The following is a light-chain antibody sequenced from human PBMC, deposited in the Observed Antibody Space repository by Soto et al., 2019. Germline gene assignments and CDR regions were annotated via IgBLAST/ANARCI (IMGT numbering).Light chain of an antibody. V-gene: IGLV2-23*02. CDR1: SSDVGRYNL. Sequence: QSALTQPASVSGSPGQSITISCTGTSSDVGRYNLVSWYQQHPGKAPTLMIYEVSKRPSGVSNRFSGSKSGNTASLTISGLQAEDDADYYCCSHAGSSTYVFGTGTKVTVL. CDR2: EVS. J-gene: IGLJ1*01. CDR3: CSHAGSSTYV.